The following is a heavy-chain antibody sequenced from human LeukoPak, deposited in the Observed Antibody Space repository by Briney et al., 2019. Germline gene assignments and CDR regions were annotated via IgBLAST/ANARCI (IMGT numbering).Heavy chain of an antibody. V-gene: IGHV4-31*03. CDR3: ARDRADSSTIDY. CDR2: IYYSGST. CDR1: GGSISSGGYY. D-gene: IGHD1-26*01. J-gene: IGHJ4*02. Sequence: TSETLSLTCTVSGGSISSGGYYWSWIRQHPGKGLEWIGYIYYSGSTYYNPSLKSRVTISVDTSKNQFSLKLSSVTAADTAVYYCARDRADSSTIDYWGQGTLVTVSS.